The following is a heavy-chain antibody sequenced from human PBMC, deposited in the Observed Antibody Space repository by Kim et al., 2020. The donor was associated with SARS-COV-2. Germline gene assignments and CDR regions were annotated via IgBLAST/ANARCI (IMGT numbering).Heavy chain of an antibody. CDR3: ARGGVWGSYRRPDAFDI. Sequence: SVKVSCKASGGTFSSYAISWVRQAPGQGLEWMGGIIPIFGTANYAQKFQGRVTITADESTSTAYMELSSLRSEDTAVYYCARGGVWGSYRRPDAFDIWGQGTMVTVSS. V-gene: IGHV1-69*13. CDR2: IIPIFGTA. D-gene: IGHD3-16*02. CDR1: GGTFSSYA. J-gene: IGHJ3*02.